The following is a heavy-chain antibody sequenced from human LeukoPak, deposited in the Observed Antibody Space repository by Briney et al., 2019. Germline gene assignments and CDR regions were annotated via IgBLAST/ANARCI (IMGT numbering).Heavy chain of an antibody. D-gene: IGHD3-16*01. CDR1: GGSINNYY. CDR2: IYYTGST. Sequence: SETLSLTCTVSGGSINNYYWSWVRQPPGAGLEWLAYIYYTGSTNYNPSLKTRLTISVDTSKNQFSLRLNSVTAADTAVYYCARGRYDYVWRYWGQGTLVTVSS. V-gene: IGHV4-59*08. CDR3: ARGRYDYVWRY. J-gene: IGHJ4*02.